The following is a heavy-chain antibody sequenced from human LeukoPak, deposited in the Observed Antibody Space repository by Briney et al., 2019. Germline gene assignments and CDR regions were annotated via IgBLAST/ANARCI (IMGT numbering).Heavy chain of an antibody. Sequence: ASVKVSCKASGYTFSVYYIHWMRQAPGQGLEWMGWIIPNNGGTNYAQKFQDRVTMTRDTSISTAYTELSSLTDDDTAVYYCARGVLLQGRGAFDIWGQGTMVTVSS. V-gene: IGHV1-2*02. J-gene: IGHJ3*02. CDR1: GYTFSVYY. D-gene: IGHD2-21*02. CDR2: IIPNNGGT. CDR3: ARGVLLQGRGAFDI.